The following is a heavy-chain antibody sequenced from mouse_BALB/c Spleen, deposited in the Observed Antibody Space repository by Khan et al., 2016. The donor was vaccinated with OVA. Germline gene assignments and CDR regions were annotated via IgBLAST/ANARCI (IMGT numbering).Heavy chain of an antibody. CDR2: IWNDGTT. D-gene: IGHD2-10*01. CDR1: GFSLTNYG. J-gene: IGHJ4*01. V-gene: IGHV2-6*02. Sequence: VELQQSGPGLAAPSQSLSITCTISGFSLTNYGVHWVRQPPGKGLEWLVVIWNDGTTTYNSALKSRLTITKDNSQSQGFLKMNSPQTDGTAIYFCARKPYYDYNSIDYWGQGTSVTVSS. CDR3: ARKPYYDYNSIDY.